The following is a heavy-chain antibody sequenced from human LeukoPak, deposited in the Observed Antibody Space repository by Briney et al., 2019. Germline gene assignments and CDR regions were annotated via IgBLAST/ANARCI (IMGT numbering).Heavy chain of an antibody. CDR3: AKDRGSGWYLTPFFYY. Sequence: GGSLRLSCAASGFTVSSNYMSWVRQAPGKGLEWVSVIYSGGSTYYADSVKGRFTISRDNSKDTLYLQMNSLRAEDTAVYYCAKDRGSGWYLTPFFYYWGQGTLVTVSS. CDR1: GFTVSSNY. J-gene: IGHJ4*02. V-gene: IGHV3-53*01. CDR2: IYSGGST. D-gene: IGHD6-19*01.